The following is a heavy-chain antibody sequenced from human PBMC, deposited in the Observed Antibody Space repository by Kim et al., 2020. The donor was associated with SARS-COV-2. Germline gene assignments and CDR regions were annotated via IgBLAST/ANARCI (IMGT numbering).Heavy chain of an antibody. V-gene: IGHV1-46*01. CDR2: INPSGGST. Sequence: ASVKVSCKASGYTFTSYYMHWVRQAPGQGLEWMGIINPSGGSTSYAQKFQGRVTMTRDTSTSTVYMELSSLRSEDTAVYYCAREPDIDYDYVWGGFDYWGQGTLVTVSS. D-gene: IGHD3-16*01. J-gene: IGHJ4*02. CDR1: GYTFTSYY. CDR3: AREPDIDYDYVWGGFDY.